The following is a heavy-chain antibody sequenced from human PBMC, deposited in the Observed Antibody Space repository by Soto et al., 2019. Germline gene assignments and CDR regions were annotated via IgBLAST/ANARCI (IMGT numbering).Heavy chain of an antibody. CDR1: GFTFSSYS. CDR2: ISSSRSYI. D-gene: IGHD3-16*01. J-gene: IGHJ6*03. V-gene: IGHV3-21*01. CDR3: AGIWYSYYYMDA. Sequence: PGGSLRLSCAASGFTFSSYSMNWVRHAPGKGLEWVSSISSSRSYIYYADSVKGRFTISRDNAKNSLYLQMNSLRAEDTAVYYCAGIWYSYYYMDAWGKGNTVTVSS.